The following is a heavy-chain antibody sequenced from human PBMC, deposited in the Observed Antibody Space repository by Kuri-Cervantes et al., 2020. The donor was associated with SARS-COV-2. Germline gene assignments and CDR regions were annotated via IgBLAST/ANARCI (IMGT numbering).Heavy chain of an antibody. Sequence: LRLSCTVSGGPISSADYYWSWIRQPPGKGLEWIGYIYYSGSTYCNPSLKSRITISVDTSKNQFSLKLSSVTAADTAVYYCASCPGGLPYYYYGMDVWGQGTTVTVSS. CDR2: IYYSGST. J-gene: IGHJ6*02. V-gene: IGHV4-30-4*01. CDR3: ASCPGGLPYYYYGMDV. D-gene: IGHD5-18*01. CDR1: GGPISSADYY.